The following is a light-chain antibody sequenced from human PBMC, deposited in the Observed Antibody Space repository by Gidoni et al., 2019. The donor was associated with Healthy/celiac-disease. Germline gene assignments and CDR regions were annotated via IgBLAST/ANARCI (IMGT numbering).Light chain of an antibody. CDR3: QQYGSSPPYT. CDR1: QSVSSSY. CDR2: GAS. J-gene: IGKJ2*01. Sequence: ELVLTQSPGTLSLSPGERATLSCRASQSVSSSYLAWYQQKPGQAPRLLIYGASSRATGIPDRFSGSGSGTDFTLTISRLEPEDCEVYYCQQYGSSPPYTFGQGTKLEIK. V-gene: IGKV3-20*01.